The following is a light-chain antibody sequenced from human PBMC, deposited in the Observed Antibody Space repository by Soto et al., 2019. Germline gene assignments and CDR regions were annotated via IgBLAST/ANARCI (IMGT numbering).Light chain of an antibody. CDR1: QSVSSNY. V-gene: IGKV3-20*01. CDR2: GAS. Sequence: EIVLTQSPATLSLSPGERATLSCRASQSVSSNYVAWFHQKPGQAPRLLIYGASSRATGVPDRFSGSGSGTEFTLTITRLEPEDSAVYFCQHYGYSQWTFGQGTRWIS. CDR3: QHYGYSQWT. J-gene: IGKJ1*01.